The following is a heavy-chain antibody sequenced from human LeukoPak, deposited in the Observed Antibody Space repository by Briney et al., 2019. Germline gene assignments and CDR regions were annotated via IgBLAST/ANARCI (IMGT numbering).Heavy chain of an antibody. Sequence: GGSLRLSCAVSGFTLSRYWMSWVRQAPGKGVEWVANIKQDGSEKYYVDSVKGRVTISRDNAKNSLYLQMNSLRAEDTAVYYCAREAPGWYSSSWFDYWGQGTLVTVSS. V-gene: IGHV3-7*03. J-gene: IGHJ4*02. CDR3: AREAPGWYSSSWFDY. D-gene: IGHD6-13*01. CDR2: IKQDGSEK. CDR1: GFTLSRYW.